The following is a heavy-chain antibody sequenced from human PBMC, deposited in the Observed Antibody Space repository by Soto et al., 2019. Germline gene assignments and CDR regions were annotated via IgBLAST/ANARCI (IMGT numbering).Heavy chain of an antibody. Sequence: SVTVSSQASGCTFTNYGVTWVRQAPGQGLAWMGWISAYNGNTNYAQKFQERVTITRDMSTSTAYMELSSLRSEDTAVYYCAADRPENYYDSSGYYPFDYWGQGTLVTVSS. CDR3: AADRPENYYDSSGYYPFDY. J-gene: IGHJ4*02. CDR2: ISAYNGNT. D-gene: IGHD3-22*01. V-gene: IGHV1-18*01. CDR1: GCTFTNYG.